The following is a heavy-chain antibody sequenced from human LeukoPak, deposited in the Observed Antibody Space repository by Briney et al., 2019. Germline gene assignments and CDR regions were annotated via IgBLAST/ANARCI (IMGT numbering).Heavy chain of an antibody. D-gene: IGHD3-9*01. CDR1: GGSFSGYY. J-gene: IGHJ4*02. CDR3: ARGRRYYDTLPEYYFDY. V-gene: IGHV4-34*01. CDR2: INHSVST. Sequence: SETLSLTSAVYGGSFSGYYWSWGRQPPGKGLEWIGEINHSVSTNYNPSLKSRVTISVDTSKNQFSLKLSSVTAADLGVYYCARGRRYYDTLPEYYFDYWGQGTLVTVSS.